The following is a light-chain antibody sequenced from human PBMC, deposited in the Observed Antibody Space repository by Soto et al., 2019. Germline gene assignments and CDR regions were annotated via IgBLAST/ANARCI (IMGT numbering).Light chain of an antibody. CDR1: SSDVGRYNY. Sequence: QSALTQPASVSGSPGQSITISCTGTSSDVGRYNYVSWYQHLPGKAPKLIIYEVSNRPSGVSNRFSASKSGNTASLTISGLQAEDEADYYCRSYTGIAALFGGGTKVTVL. J-gene: IGLJ2*01. CDR3: RSYTGIAAL. CDR2: EVS. V-gene: IGLV2-14*01.